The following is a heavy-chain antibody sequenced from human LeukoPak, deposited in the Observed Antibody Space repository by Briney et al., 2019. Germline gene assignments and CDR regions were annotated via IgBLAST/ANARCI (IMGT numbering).Heavy chain of an antibody. J-gene: IGHJ5*02. CDR2: IYHSGST. Sequence: SETLSLTCTVSGGSISSSSYYCGWIRQPPVKSLEWIGSIYHSGSTYYNPSLKSRVTLYVETNNKQFSMQMSPVTAEDTAVYYCAGSTYDNWFDPWGQGTMVTVSS. V-gene: IGHV4-39*01. D-gene: IGHD2-8*01. CDR3: AGSTYDNWFDP. CDR1: GGSISSSSYY.